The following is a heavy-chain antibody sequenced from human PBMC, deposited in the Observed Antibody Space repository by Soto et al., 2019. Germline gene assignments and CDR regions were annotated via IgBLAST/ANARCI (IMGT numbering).Heavy chain of an antibody. CDR3: ARVGYGDYVGWWAFDI. CDR2: IIPIFGTA. Sequence: SVKLSCKASGGTFSSYSISWVRRAPGQGLEWMGGIIPIFGTANYAQKFQGRVTITADESTSTAYMELSSLRSEDTAVYYCARVGYGDYVGWWAFDIWGQGTMVTFSS. CDR1: GGTFSSYS. V-gene: IGHV1-69*13. D-gene: IGHD4-17*01. J-gene: IGHJ3*02.